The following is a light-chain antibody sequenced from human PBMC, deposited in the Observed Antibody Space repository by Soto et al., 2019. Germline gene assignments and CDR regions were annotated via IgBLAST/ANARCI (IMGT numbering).Light chain of an antibody. Sequence: QAVVTQPPSVSGAPGQRVTISCTGSSSNIGRGYDVHWYQPVPGSAPRLLLSGDNTRPSGVPDRFSGSRSGTSASLAITGLQAEDEADYYCQTFDSSLTISWVFGGGTKVTVL. J-gene: IGLJ3*02. CDR2: GDN. CDR3: QTFDSSLTISWV. V-gene: IGLV1-40*01. CDR1: SSNIGRGYD.